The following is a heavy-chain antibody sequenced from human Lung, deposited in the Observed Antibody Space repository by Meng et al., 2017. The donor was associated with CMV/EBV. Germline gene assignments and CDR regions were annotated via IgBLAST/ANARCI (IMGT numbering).Heavy chain of an antibody. D-gene: IGHD2-8*02. J-gene: IGHJ5*02. CDR3: ATVAGGYCSTTGGYPNSFDP. V-gene: IGHV3-30*04. CDR2: ISYNGNNR. CDR1: GFDFRNYA. Sequence: GGSLRLSCIASGFDFRNYAMPWFRQAPGKGLECLSVISYNGNNRDYADSVKSRFTVSRDNSKRTLYLHLNNLRLEDTTTYFCATVAGGYCSTTGGYPNSFDPQXQGTLVXVSS.